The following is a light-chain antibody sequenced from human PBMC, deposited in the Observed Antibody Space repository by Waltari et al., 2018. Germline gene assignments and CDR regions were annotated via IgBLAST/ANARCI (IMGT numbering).Light chain of an antibody. CDR2: GAY. CDR1: QNVGTS. CDR3: QQYEDWPRHS. J-gene: IGKJ4*01. Sequence: EIVVTQSPATLSVSPGERVTLSCRASQNVGTSLAWYQQKPGQTPRILIFGAYSRASGVPARFSGSASGTDFTLANSSLQSEDFAVDYWQQYEDWPRHSFGGGTKVQIE. V-gene: IGKV3-15*01.